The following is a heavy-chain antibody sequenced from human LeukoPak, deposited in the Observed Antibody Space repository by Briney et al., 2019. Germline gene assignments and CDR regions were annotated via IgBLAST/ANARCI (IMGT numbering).Heavy chain of an antibody. CDR1: GGSISSGSYY. D-gene: IGHD1-26*01. Sequence: SETLSLTCTVSGGSISSGSYYWSWIRQPARKGLEWIGRIYTSGSTNYNPSLKSRVTISVDTSKNQFSLKLSSVTAADTAVYYCARDGELTFDYWGQGTLVTVSS. J-gene: IGHJ4*02. V-gene: IGHV4-61*02. CDR3: ARDGELTFDY. CDR2: IYTSGST.